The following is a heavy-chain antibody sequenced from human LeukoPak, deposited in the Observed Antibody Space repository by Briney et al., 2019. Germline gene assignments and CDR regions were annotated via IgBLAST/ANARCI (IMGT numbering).Heavy chain of an antibody. CDR1: GGSISSYY. V-gene: IGHV4-59*01. J-gene: IGHJ4*02. D-gene: IGHD6-19*01. Sequence: SETLSLTCTVSGGSISSYYWSWIRQPPGKGLEWIGYIYYSGSTNYNPSLKSRVTISVDTSKNQFSLKLSSVTAADTAVYYCARDRDRADSSGWQGYFDYWGQGTLVTVSS. CDR3: ARDRDRADSSGWQGYFDY. CDR2: IYYSGST.